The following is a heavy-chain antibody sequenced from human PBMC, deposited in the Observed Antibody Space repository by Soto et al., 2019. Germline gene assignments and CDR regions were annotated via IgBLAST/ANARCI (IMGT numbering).Heavy chain of an antibody. V-gene: IGHV3-23*01. CDR2: ISGSGGST. D-gene: IGHD5-18*01. CDR1: GFTFSSYA. J-gene: IGHJ6*02. CDR3: AKDQETAEENYYYGMDV. Sequence: GGSLRLSCAASGFTFSSYAMSWVRQAPGKGLEWVSAISGSGGSTYYADSVKGRFTISRDNSKNTLYLQMNSLRAEDTAVYYCAKDQETAEENYYYGMDVWGQGTTVTV.